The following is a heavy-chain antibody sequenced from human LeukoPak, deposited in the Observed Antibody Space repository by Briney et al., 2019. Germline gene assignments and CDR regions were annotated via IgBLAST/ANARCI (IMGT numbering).Heavy chain of an antibody. Sequence: GGSLRLSCAASGFTVSSNYMSWVRQAPGKGLEWVSVLYSGGSAYYADSVKGRFTISRDTSKNTLYLQMNSLRAEDTAVYYCATSGNYPWFFDYWGQGTLVTVSS. CDR1: GFTVSSNY. CDR3: ATSGNYPWFFDY. CDR2: LYSGGSA. V-gene: IGHV3-53*01. D-gene: IGHD1-26*01. J-gene: IGHJ4*02.